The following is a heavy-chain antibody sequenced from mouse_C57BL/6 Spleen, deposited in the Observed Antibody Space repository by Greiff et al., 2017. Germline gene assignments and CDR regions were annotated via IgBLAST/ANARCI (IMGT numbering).Heavy chain of an antibody. CDR1: GYAFSSSW. V-gene: IGHV1-82*01. D-gene: IGHD4-1*01. CDR2: IYPGDGDT. Sequence: VQLQQSGPELVKPGASVKISCTASGYAFSSSWMHWVKQRPGKGLEWIGRIYPGDGDTNYNVKFKGTATLTADKSSSTAYMQLSSLTSEEPAVYSCARTGTSWCASWGQGTLVTVSA. CDR3: ARTGTSWCAS. J-gene: IGHJ3*01.